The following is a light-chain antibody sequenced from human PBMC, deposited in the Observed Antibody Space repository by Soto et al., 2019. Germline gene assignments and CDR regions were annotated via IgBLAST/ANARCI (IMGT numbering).Light chain of an antibody. CDR2: EGS. V-gene: IGLV2-23*01. Sequence: QSVLTQPASVSGSPGQSITISCTGTSNDVGSYNFVSWYQQHPGKAPTLMLYEGSKRPSGVSIRFSGSKSGNTASLTISGLQAEDEADYYCSSYAGRRGVFGTGTKLTVL. CDR3: SSYAGRRGV. J-gene: IGLJ1*01. CDR1: SNDVGSYNF.